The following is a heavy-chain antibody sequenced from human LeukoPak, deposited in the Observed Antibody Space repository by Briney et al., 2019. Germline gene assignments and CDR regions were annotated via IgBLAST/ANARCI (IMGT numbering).Heavy chain of an antibody. CDR1: GFTFRSNG. V-gene: IGHV3-33*01. CDR2: MWFEGSDP. Sequence: PGSSLRLSCAASGFTFRSNGIHWVRQAPGKGLEWVASMWFEGSDPKYADSVKGRFTISRDNSENTVYFQMNSLRAEDTALYYCARDLYCSGGTCYRAFDIWGQGTMVTVSS. J-gene: IGHJ3*02. D-gene: IGHD2-15*01. CDR3: ARDLYCSGGTCYRAFDI.